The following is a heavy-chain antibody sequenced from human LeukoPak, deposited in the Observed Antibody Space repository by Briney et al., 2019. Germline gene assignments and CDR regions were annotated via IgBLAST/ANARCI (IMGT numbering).Heavy chain of an antibody. J-gene: IGHJ4*02. V-gene: IGHV3-30*02. CDR1: GFTFSSYG. Sequence: PGGSLRLSCAASGFTFSSYGMHWVRQAPGKGLERVAFIRSDGYHTYYTDSVKGRFIITRDNFKNTLYLQMNSLRLEDMAVYYCAKPSGSGVDYWGRGTRVTVSS. CDR2: IRSDGYHT. D-gene: IGHD1-26*01. CDR3: AKPSGSGVDY.